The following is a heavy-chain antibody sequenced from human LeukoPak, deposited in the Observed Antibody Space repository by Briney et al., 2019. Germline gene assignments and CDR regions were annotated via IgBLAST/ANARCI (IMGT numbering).Heavy chain of an antibody. Sequence: ASVKVSYKVSGYTLTELSMHWVRQAPGKGLEWMGGFDPEDGETIYAQKFQGRVTMTEDTSTDTAYMELSSLRSEDTAVYYCATDSGYSSGWSLGAFDIWGQGTMVTVSS. CDR2: FDPEDGET. J-gene: IGHJ3*02. CDR1: GYTLTELS. V-gene: IGHV1-24*01. CDR3: ATDSGYSSGWSLGAFDI. D-gene: IGHD6-19*01.